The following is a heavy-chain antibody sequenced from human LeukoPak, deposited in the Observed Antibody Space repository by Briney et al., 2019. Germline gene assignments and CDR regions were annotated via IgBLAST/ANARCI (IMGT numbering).Heavy chain of an antibody. Sequence: PGGSLRLSCAASGFTVSSNYMNWVRQAPGKGLVWVSMIYPNGNTFYTDSVKGRFTISRDNSKNTLDLQMSSLRAEDTAVYYCAKDIAAAGTVGYFDYWGQGTLVTVSS. J-gene: IGHJ4*02. CDR3: AKDIAAAGTVGYFDY. V-gene: IGHV3-66*01. CDR1: GFTVSSNY. D-gene: IGHD6-13*01. CDR2: IYPNGNT.